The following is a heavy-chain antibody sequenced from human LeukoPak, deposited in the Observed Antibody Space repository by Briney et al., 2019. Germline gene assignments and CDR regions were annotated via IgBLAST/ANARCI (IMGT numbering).Heavy chain of an antibody. D-gene: IGHD2-2*01. V-gene: IGHV4-34*01. Sequence: SETLSLTCAVYGGSFSGYYWSWIRQPPGKGLEWIGEINHSGSTNYNPSLKSRVTISVDTSKNQFSLKLSSVTAADTAVYYCARGRGYHLLFLDYWGQGTLVTVSS. CDR1: GGSFSGYY. J-gene: IGHJ4*02. CDR2: INHSGST. CDR3: ARGRGYHLLFLDY.